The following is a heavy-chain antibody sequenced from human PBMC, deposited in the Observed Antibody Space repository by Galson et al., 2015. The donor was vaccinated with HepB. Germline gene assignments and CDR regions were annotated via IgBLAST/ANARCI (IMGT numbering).Heavy chain of an antibody. CDR3: TRGDYGGDY. CDR1: GFNFNRYS. J-gene: IGHJ4*02. D-gene: IGHD4/OR15-4a*01. CDR2: ISSGSSSI. V-gene: IGHV3-48*01. Sequence: SLRLSCAASGFNFNRYSMNWVRQAPGKGLEWVSYISSGSSSIYYADSVKGRFTVSRDNAKNSLYLQMNSLRVEDTAVYYCTRGDYGGDYWGQGTLVTVSS.